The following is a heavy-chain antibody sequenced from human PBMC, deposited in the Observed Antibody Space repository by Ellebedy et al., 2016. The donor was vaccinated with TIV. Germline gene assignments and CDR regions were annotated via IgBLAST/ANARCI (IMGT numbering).Heavy chain of an antibody. CDR1: GFSFSDYN. Sequence: GGSLRLSCTASGFSFSDYNMNWVRQAPGKGLEWVSSISTTGNEIYYADSVKGRFTLSRDNANNSLYLPMNSLRAEDAAIYYCTRDEFRPPGYLSSWLSEYWGQGTLVTVSS. CDR3: TRDEFRPPGYLSSWLSEY. V-gene: IGHV3-21*01. CDR2: ISTTGNEI. J-gene: IGHJ4*02. D-gene: IGHD2-15*01.